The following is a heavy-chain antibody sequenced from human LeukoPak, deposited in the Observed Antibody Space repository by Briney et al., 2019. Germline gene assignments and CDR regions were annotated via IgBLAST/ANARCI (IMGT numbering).Heavy chain of an antibody. CDR3: ARAVDTAMIPETSMDV. CDR2: ICSNDNNT. J-gene: IGHJ6*02. D-gene: IGHD5-18*01. V-gene: IGHV3-23*01. Sequence: GGSLRLSCAASGFTFSSYAMNWVRQAPGKGLEWVSAICSNDNNTYYANSVKGRFTISRDNSKNTLYLQMNSLRAEDTAVYYCARAVDTAMIPETSMDVWGQGTTVTVSS. CDR1: GFTFSSYA.